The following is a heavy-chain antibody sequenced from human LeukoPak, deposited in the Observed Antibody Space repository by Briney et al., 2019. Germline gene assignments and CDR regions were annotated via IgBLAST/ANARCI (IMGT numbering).Heavy chain of an antibody. J-gene: IGHJ6*03. CDR1: GYTLTELS. Sequence: ASVKVSCKVSGYTLTELSMHWVRQAPGKGLEWMGGFDPEDGETIYAQKFQGRVTMTEDTSTDTAYMELSSLRSEDTAVYYCARQNAELVLGPWAMDVWGKGTTVTVSS. V-gene: IGHV1-24*01. CDR2: FDPEDGET. D-gene: IGHD6-13*01. CDR3: ARQNAELVLGPWAMDV.